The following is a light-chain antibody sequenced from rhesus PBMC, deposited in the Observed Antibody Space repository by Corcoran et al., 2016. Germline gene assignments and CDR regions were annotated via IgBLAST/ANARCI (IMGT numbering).Light chain of an antibody. J-gene: IGKJ4*01. Sequence: EIVLTQSPATLSLSPGERATLSCRASQSVSSSLAWYQQKPGQAPRLLHYDASRRATGIPDRFRGSGSGTAVTLTLSSLEPEDVGVYYCQQYSNWPLTFGGGPKVELK. CDR1: QSVSSS. V-gene: IGKV3-35*01. CDR3: QQYSNWPLT. CDR2: DAS.